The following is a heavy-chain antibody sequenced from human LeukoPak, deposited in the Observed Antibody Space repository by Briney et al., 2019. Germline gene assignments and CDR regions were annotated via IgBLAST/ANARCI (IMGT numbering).Heavy chain of an antibody. D-gene: IGHD2/OR15-2a*01. CDR2: ISYDGSNK. Sequence: GGSLRLSCAASGFTFSSYTMHWVRQAPGKGLEWVAVISYDGSNKYYADSVKGRFTISRDNPKNTLYLQMNSLRVEDTAVYYCAREGVNSARGGYYFDYWGQGSLVTVSS. CDR3: AREGVNSARGGYYFDY. V-gene: IGHV3-30-3*01. CDR1: GFTFSSYT. J-gene: IGHJ4*02.